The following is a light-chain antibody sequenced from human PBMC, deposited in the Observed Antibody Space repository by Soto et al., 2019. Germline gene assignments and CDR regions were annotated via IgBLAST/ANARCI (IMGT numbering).Light chain of an antibody. CDR2: ENN. CDR1: GSNIENNF. CDR3: APWDTSRSAGV. V-gene: IGLV1-51*02. J-gene: IGLJ1*01. Sequence: QSLLTQPPSVSAAPGQKVTVSCSGSGSNIENNFVSWYRQLPGTAPKLLIYENNRRPSGIPDRFSGSKSGTSATLDIAGLETGDEADYYCAPWDTSRSAGVCGPGTKVTV.